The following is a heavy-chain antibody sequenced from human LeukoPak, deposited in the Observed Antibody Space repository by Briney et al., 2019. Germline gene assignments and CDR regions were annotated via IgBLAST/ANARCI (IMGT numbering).Heavy chain of an antibody. D-gene: IGHD5-24*01. CDR1: GGSFSGYY. CDR2: INHSGST. V-gene: IGHV4-34*01. Sequence: SETLSLTCAVYGGSFSGYYWSWIRQPPGKGLEWIGEINHSGSTNYNPSLKSRVTISVDTSKNQFSLKLSSVTAADTAVYYCASTEMATTSSDYWGQGTLVTVSS. J-gene: IGHJ4*02. CDR3: ASTEMATTSSDY.